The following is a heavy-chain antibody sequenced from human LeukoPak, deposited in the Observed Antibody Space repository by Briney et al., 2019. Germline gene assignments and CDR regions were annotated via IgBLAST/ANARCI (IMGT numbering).Heavy chain of an antibody. D-gene: IGHD3-22*01. CDR3: ARLDDSSGYLH. CDR1: GGSISSSSYY. V-gene: IGHV4-39*01. J-gene: IGHJ4*02. CDR2: IYYSGST. Sequence: SETLSLTCTVYGGSISSSSYYWGWIRQPPGKGLEWIGSIYYSGSTYYNPSLKSRVTISVDTSKNQFSLKLSSVTAADTAVYYCARLDDSSGYLHWGQGTLVTVSS.